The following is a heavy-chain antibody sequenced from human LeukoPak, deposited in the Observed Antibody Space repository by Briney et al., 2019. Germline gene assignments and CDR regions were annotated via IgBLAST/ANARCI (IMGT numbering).Heavy chain of an antibody. CDR3: ARDLEYCSGGSCYDWFDP. V-gene: IGHV3-21*01. CDR2: ISSNSSYI. D-gene: IGHD2-15*01. CDR1: GFTFSSYS. Sequence: AGSLRLSCAASGFTFSSYSMTWVRQAPGKGLEWVSSISSNSSYIYYADSVKGRFTISRDNAKNSLYLQMNSLRAEDTAVYYCARDLEYCSGGSCYDWFDPWGQGTLVTVSS. J-gene: IGHJ5*02.